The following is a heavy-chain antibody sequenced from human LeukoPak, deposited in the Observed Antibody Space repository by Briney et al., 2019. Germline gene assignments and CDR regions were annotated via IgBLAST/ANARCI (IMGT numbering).Heavy chain of an antibody. D-gene: IGHD6-13*01. V-gene: IGHV4-30-2*01. Sequence: SETLSLTCAVSGGSISSGGYSWSWIRQPPGKGLEWIGYIYHSGSTYYNPSLKSRVTISVDRSKNQFSLKLSSVTAADTAVYYCARASYSSSSQGFDYWGQGTLVTVSS. CDR2: IYHSGST. CDR1: GGSISSGGYS. J-gene: IGHJ4*02. CDR3: ARASYSSSSQGFDY.